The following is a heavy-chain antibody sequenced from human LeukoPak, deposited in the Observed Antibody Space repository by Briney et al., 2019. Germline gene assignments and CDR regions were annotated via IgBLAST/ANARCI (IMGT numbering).Heavy chain of an antibody. CDR1: GGSFSGYY. CDR3: ARGGGYCSGGSCYDDY. V-gene: IGHV4-34*01. Sequence: SETLSLASALYGGSFSGYYWSWIRQPPGKVLEWNGEVNHRGSTNFNPSLKSRVTISGDTSRNQFSPQLRSMTAGDTAVYYCARGGGYCSGGSCYDDYWGEGTLVTVSS. J-gene: IGHJ4*02. D-gene: IGHD2-15*01. CDR2: VNHRGST.